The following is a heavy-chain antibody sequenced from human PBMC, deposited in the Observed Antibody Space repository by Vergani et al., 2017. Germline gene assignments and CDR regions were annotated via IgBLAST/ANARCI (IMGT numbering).Heavy chain of an antibody. V-gene: IGHV3-30*03. Sequence: QVQLVESGGGEVQPGRSLRVSCSAAGFPFSDYGVHWVRQAPGKGLEWVSVISYDGNKKNYADSVQGRFTISRDNSKNTLYLEMNALRAEDTAVYYCARDFLTRVTTLDYYYMGVWGKGTTVTVSS. J-gene: IGHJ6*03. CDR2: ISYDGNKK. CDR3: ARDFLTRVTTLDYYYMGV. CDR1: GFPFSDYG. D-gene: IGHD1-1*01.